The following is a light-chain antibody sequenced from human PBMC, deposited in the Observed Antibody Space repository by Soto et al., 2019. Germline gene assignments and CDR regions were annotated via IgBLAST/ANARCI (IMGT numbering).Light chain of an antibody. J-gene: IGKJ3*01. V-gene: IGKV3-20*01. CDR3: QQYRSSPPIT. Sequence: EIVLTQSPGTLSLSPGERATLSCRASQSVSSSYLAWYQQKPGQAPRLLIYGASSRATGIPDRFSGSGSGTDFTLTISRQEPEDFAVYYCQQYRSSPPITFGPGTKVDIK. CDR1: QSVSSSY. CDR2: GAS.